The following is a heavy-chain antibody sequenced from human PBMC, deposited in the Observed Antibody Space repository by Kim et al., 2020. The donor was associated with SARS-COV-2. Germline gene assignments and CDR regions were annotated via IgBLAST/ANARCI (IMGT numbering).Heavy chain of an antibody. J-gene: IGHJ5*02. CDR1: GFTFSSYS. CDR2: ISSSSSYI. Sequence: GGSLRLSCAASGFTFSSYSMNWVRQAPGKGLEWVSSISSSSSYIYYADSVKGRFTISRDNAKNSLYLQMNSLRAEDTAVYYCARDSRGSDFWSGYYPNWFDPWGQGTLVTVSS. CDR3: ARDSRGSDFWSGYYPNWFDP. V-gene: IGHV3-21*01. D-gene: IGHD3-3*01.